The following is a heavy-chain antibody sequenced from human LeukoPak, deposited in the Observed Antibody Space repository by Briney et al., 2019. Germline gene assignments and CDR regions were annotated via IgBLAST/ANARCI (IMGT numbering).Heavy chain of an antibody. J-gene: IGHJ6*02. D-gene: IGHD3-10*01. CDR1: GFTFSSYG. CDR2: ISYDGSKK. V-gene: IGHV3-30*18. CDR3: AKHISLGSGNYFNPYYHGMDA. Sequence: GGSLRLSCAASGFTFSSYGMHWVRQAPGKGLEWVAVISYDGSKKNYADSVKGRFTISRDNSKNTLYLQMNSLRAEDTAVYYCAKHISLGSGNYFNPYYHGMDAWGQGTTVTVSS.